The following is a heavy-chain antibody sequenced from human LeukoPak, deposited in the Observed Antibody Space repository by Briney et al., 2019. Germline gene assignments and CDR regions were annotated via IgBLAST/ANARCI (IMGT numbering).Heavy chain of an antibody. CDR1: GFTFSSYA. Sequence: GGSLRLSCAASGFTFSSYAMHWVRQAPGKGLEWVAVISYDGSNKYYADSVKGRFTISRDNSKNTLYLQMNSLRADDTALYYCARDPYYSSSSPYFDYWGRGVLVTVSS. CDR2: ISYDGSNK. V-gene: IGHV3-30-3*01. CDR3: ARDPYYSSSSPYFDY. D-gene: IGHD6-6*01. J-gene: IGHJ4*02.